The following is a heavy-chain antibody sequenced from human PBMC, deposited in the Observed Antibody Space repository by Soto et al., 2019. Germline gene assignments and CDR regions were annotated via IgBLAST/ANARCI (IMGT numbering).Heavy chain of an antibody. CDR3: ARVPRARNIEPRRSLGYFDL. V-gene: IGHV4-61*01. Sequence: QVQLQESGPGLVKPSETLSLTCTVSGGSVSSGHNYWSWIRQPPGKGLEWIGYIYYSGSTNYNPSRRSRVAISVDTCKNQFSRKLTSVTAADTAVFYCARVPRARNIEPRRSLGYFDLWGRGTLVTVSS. J-gene: IGHJ2*01. CDR1: GGSVSSGHNY. D-gene: IGHD5-12*01. CDR2: IYYSGST.